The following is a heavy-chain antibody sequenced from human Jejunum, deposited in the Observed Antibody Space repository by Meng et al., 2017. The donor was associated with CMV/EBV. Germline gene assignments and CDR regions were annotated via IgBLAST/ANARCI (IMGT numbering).Heavy chain of an antibody. Sequence: SEYTCSDYYMQWVRQAPGQGLEWMGWINPQTGDTNYAPKFRGRVTMTRDMSINTVYMEVTGLRSDDTAVYYCAKDAGSYLDYYFDYWGQGTLVTVSS. V-gene: IGHV1-2*02. CDR1: EYTCSDYY. CDR2: INPQTGDT. J-gene: IGHJ4*02. D-gene: IGHD1-26*01. CDR3: AKDAGSYLDYYFDY.